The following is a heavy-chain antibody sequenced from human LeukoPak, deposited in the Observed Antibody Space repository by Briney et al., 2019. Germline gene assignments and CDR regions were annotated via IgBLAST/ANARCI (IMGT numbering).Heavy chain of an antibody. CDR2: IYYSGST. CDR3: ARHFNAYYYESSGYAIDY. V-gene: IGHV4-39*01. D-gene: IGHD3-22*01. CDR1: GGSISSSSYY. J-gene: IGHJ4*02. Sequence: ASETLSLTCTVSGGSISSSSYYWGWIRQPPGKGLEWIGSIYYSGSTYYNPSLKSRVTISVDTSKNQFSLKLSSVTAADTAVYYCARHFNAYYYESSGYAIDYWGQGTLVTVSS.